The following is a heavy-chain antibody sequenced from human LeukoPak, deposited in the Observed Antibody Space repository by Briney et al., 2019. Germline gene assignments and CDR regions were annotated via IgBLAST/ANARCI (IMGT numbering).Heavy chain of an antibody. J-gene: IGHJ4*02. D-gene: IGHD2-15*01. CDR2: IYYSGST. CDR3: VRFVEDMEVVVAATADY. V-gene: IGHV4-39*01. Sequence: PSETLSLTCTVSGGSISSSSYYWGWIRQPPGKGLEWIGSIYYSGSTYYNPSLRSRVTISVDTSKNQFPLKLSSVTAADTAVYHCVRFVEDMEVVVAATADYWGQGTQVTVSS. CDR1: GGSISSSSYY.